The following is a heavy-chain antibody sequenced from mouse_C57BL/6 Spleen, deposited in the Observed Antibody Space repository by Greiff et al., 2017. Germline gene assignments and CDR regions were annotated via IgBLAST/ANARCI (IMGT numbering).Heavy chain of an antibody. CDR1: GFTFSDYG. J-gene: IGHJ4*01. CDR2: ISSGSSTI. CDR3: ARDLYNYAMGY. Sequence: EVNVVESGGGLVKPGGSLKLSCAASGFTFSDYGMHWVRQAPEKGLEWVAYISSGSSTIYYADTVKGRFTISRDNAKNTLFLQMTSLRSEDTAMYYCARDLYNYAMGYWGQGTSVTVAS. D-gene: IGHD1-3*01. V-gene: IGHV5-17*01.